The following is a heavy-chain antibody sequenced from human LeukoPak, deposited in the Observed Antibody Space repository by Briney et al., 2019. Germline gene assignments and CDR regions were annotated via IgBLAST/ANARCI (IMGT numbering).Heavy chain of an antibody. Sequence: PSETLSLTCAVYGGSFSGYYWSWSRQPPGKGLEWMEEINHSGSTNYNPSLKSRVTISVDTSKNQFSLKLSSVTAADTAVYYCARALGYCSSTSCYIDYWGQGTLVTVSS. J-gene: IGHJ4*02. CDR3: ARALGYCSSTSCYIDY. V-gene: IGHV4-34*01. D-gene: IGHD2-2*02. CDR2: INHSGST. CDR1: GGSFSGYY.